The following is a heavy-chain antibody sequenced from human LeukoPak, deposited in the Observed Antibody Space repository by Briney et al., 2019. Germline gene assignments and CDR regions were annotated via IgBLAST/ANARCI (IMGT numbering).Heavy chain of an antibody. CDR1: GASISSSNYY. J-gene: IGHJ4*02. D-gene: IGHD3-9*01. CDR2: IYYSGLT. CDR3: ARHLIHATGYYGGPLDY. V-gene: IGHV4-39*01. Sequence: SETLSLTCTVSGASISSSNYYWGWIRQPPGKGLEWIGTIYYSGLTYYNSSLKSRLTISVDTSKNQFSLKLTSVTATDTAVYYCARHLIHATGYYGGPLDYWGQGTLVTVSS.